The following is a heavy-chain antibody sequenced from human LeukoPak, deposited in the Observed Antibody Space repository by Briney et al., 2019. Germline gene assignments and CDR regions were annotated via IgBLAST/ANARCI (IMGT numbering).Heavy chain of an antibody. CDR3: AKSNSSTRGEAFDI. V-gene: IGHV3-23*01. CDR2: ISGSGGTT. Sequence: GGSLRLSCAASGFTFSTYGMSWVRQAPGKGLEGVSSISGSGGTTYDADSVKGRFTISRDNSKNTLYLQMNSLRAKDTALYYCAKSNSSTRGEAFDIWGQGTMVTVSS. D-gene: IGHD6-13*01. CDR1: GFTFSTYG. J-gene: IGHJ3*02.